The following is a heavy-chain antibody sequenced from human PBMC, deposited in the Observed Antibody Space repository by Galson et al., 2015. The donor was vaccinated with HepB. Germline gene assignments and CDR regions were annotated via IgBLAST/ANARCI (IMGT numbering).Heavy chain of an antibody. Sequence: SLRLSCAASGLRFSAFWMHWVRQAPGKGLVWVSTINIDGSGTYYAESVRGQFTISRDNAKNTLFLQMNSLRAEDTALYYFAEVDGYWGQGTLVTVSS. CDR2: INIDGSGT. CDR3: AEVDGY. CDR1: GLRFSAFW. D-gene: IGHD3-9*01. J-gene: IGHJ4*02. V-gene: IGHV3-74*01.